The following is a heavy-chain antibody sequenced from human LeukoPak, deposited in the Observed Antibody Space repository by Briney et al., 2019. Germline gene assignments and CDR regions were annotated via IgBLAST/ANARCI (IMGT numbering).Heavy chain of an antibody. CDR2: ISAYNGNT. V-gene: IGHV1-18*04. CDR3: ARGSGSIAAAGMFTSD. Sequence: ASAKVSCKASGYTFTGYYMHWVRQAPGQGLEWMGWISAYNGNTNYAQKLQGRVTMTTDTSTSTAYMELRSLRSDDTAVYYCARGSGSIAAAGMFTSDWGQGTLVTVSS. J-gene: IGHJ4*02. CDR1: GYTFTGYY. D-gene: IGHD6-13*01.